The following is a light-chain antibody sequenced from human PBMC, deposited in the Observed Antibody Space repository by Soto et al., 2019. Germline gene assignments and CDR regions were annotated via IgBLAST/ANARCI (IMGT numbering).Light chain of an antibody. CDR1: SSNIGAGYD. V-gene: IGLV1-40*01. CDR2: ANN. J-gene: IGLJ1*01. Sequence: QSVLTQPPSVSGAPGQRVTISCTGSSSNIGAGYDVHWYQQLPGTAPKLLIYANNIRPSGVPGRFSGSKSGTSASLAITGLQAEDEADYYCQYYDSSLSGYVFGTGPKVTVL. CDR3: QYYDSSLSGYV.